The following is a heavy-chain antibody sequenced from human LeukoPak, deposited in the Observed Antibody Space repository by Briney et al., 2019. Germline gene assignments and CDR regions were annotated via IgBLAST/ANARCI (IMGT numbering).Heavy chain of an antibody. D-gene: IGHD3-9*01. CDR2: IGVRDGGT. J-gene: IGHJ4*01. CDR1: GFTFCTYT. V-gene: IGHV3-23*01. Sequence: QTGGSFTCYSAPIGFTFCTYTLCWSGQAPGKGLKWGSAIGVRDGGTYYADSVKGRFTVSRDDPKNTLYLQMNTLRVEDTAVYYCAKWGDYDILTGYYDSDYWGHGTLVTVSS. CDR3: AKWGDYDILTGYYDSDY.